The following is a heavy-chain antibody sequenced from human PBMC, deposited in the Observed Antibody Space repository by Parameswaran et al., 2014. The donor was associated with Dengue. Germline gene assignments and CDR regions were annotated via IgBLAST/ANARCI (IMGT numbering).Heavy chain of an antibody. D-gene: IGHD6-13*01. Sequence: GKGLEWIGRIYTSGSTNYNPSLKSRVTISVDTSKNQFSLKLSSVTAADTAVYYCARDSRIAAAGTGRRWFDPWGQGTLVTVSS. CDR2: IYTSGST. CDR3: ARDSRIAAAGTGRRWFDP. V-gene: IGHV4-61*02. J-gene: IGHJ5*02.